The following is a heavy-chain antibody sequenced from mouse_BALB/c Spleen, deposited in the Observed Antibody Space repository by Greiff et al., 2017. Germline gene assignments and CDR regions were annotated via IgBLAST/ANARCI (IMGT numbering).Heavy chain of an antibody. J-gene: IGHJ4*01. Sequence: DVMLVESGGGLVQPGGSRKLSCAASGFTFSSFGMHWVRQAPEKGLEWVAYISSGSSTIYYADTVKGRFTISRDNPKNTLFLQMTSLRSEDTAMYYCARNTAGNIDYWGQGTSVTVSS. D-gene: IGHD1-2*01. CDR1: GFTFSSFG. CDR2: ISSGSSTI. V-gene: IGHV5-17*02. CDR3: ARNTAGNIDY.